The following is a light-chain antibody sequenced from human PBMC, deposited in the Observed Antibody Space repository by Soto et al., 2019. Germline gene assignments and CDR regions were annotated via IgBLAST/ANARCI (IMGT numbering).Light chain of an antibody. V-gene: IGLV2-23*02. J-gene: IGLJ1*01. CDR2: EVS. CDR3: CSYAGSFYV. CDR1: SSDVGSYNL. Sequence: QSVLTQPASVSGSPGQSITISCTGTSSDVGSYNLVSWYQQHPGKAHKLKIYEVSKRPSGVSKSFSGSKSGNTASLTISGLQAEDEADYYCCSYAGSFYVFGTGTKVTVL.